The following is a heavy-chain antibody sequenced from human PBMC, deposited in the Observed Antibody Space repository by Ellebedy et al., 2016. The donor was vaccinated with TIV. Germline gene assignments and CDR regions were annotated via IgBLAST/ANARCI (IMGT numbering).Heavy chain of an antibody. CDR2: IKQDGSER. V-gene: IGHV3-7*01. Sequence: GGSLRLSCAASGFTFSSYWMSWVRQAPGKGLEWVANIKQDGSERYYVDSVEGRFTISRDNAKNSLYLQMNSLRAEDTAMYYCASDGSYGDYLSPTHAFESWGQGTMVTV. J-gene: IGHJ3*02. D-gene: IGHD4-17*01. CDR1: GFTFSSYW. CDR3: ASDGSYGDYLSPTHAFES.